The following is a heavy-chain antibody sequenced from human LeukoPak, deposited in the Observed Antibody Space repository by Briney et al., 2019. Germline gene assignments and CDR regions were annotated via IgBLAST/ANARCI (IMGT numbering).Heavy chain of an antibody. Sequence: GGSLRLSCAASGFAFSTYDMHWVRQVTGKGLEWVSAIGTAGDTYYLGSVKGRFTISRDNAKNTLYLQMNSLRAEDTAVYYCAREERGGNYYDSSGYFDYWGQGTLVTVSS. CDR3: AREERGGNYYDSSGYFDY. V-gene: IGHV3-13*01. CDR2: IGTAGDT. J-gene: IGHJ4*02. D-gene: IGHD3-22*01. CDR1: GFAFSTYD.